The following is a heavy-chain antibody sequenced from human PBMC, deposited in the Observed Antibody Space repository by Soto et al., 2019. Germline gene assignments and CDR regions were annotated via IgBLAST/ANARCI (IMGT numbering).Heavy chain of an antibody. CDR2: ISSSSSTI. CDR3: ASSIVVVVAAPHDAFDI. D-gene: IGHD2-15*01. CDR1: GFTFSSYS. V-gene: IGHV3-48*04. Sequence: GGSLRLSCAASGFTFSSYSMNWVRQAPGKGLEWVSYISSSSSTIYYADSVKGRFTISRDNAKNSLYLQMNSLRAEDTAVYYGASSIVVVVAAPHDAFDIWGQGTMVTVSS. J-gene: IGHJ3*02.